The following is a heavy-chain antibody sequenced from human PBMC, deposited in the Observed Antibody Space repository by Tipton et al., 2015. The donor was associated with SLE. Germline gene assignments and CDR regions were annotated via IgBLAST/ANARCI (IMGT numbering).Heavy chain of an antibody. J-gene: IGHJ4*02. Sequence: SLRLSCAASGFTFSSYAMSWVRQAPGKGLEWVANIKQDGSEKYYVDSVKGRFTISRDNAKNSLYLQMNSLRAEDTAVYYCARVLVGATYFDYWGQGTLVTVSS. D-gene: IGHD1-26*01. CDR2: IKQDGSEK. CDR1: GFTFSSYA. CDR3: ARVLVGATYFDY. V-gene: IGHV3-7*01.